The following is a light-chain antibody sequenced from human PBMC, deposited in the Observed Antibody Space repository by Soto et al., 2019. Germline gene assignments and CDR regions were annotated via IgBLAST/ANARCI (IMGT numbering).Light chain of an antibody. J-gene: IGKJ5*01. CDR1: QGISSY. Sequence: DIQMTQSPSSLSASVGDRVTITCRASQGISSYLSWYQQKPGKAPKFLIYAASSLQRGVTSRFSGSGSGTDFTRTISSLQPEDFATYYCQQSYSTPITFGQGTRLEIK. V-gene: IGKV1-39*01. CDR3: QQSYSTPIT. CDR2: AAS.